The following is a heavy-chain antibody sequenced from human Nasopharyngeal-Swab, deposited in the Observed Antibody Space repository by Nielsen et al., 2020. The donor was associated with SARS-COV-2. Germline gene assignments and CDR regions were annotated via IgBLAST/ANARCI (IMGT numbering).Heavy chain of an antibody. V-gene: IGHV3-74*01. CDR2: INSDGSST. CDR1: GFTFSSYW. Sequence: GESLKISCAASGFTFSSYWMHWVRQAPGKGLVWVSRINSDGSSTRDADSVKGRFTISRDSAKNSLYLQMNSLRPDDTAVYYCARDWSTIFGVIIRGGMDVWGQGTTVTVSS. D-gene: IGHD3-3*01. J-gene: IGHJ6*02. CDR3: ARDWSTIFGVIIRGGMDV.